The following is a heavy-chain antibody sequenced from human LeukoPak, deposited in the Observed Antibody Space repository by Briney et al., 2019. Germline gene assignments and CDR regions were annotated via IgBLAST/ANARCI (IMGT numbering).Heavy chain of an antibody. Sequence: PGGSLRLSCAASGFTFSSYWMSWVRQAPGKGLEWVANIKQDGGEKYYVDSVKGRFTISRDNAKNSLYLQMNSLRAEDTAVYYCAKDMSAIEGPGRGITMDYWGQGTLVTVSS. CDR2: IKQDGGEK. CDR3: AKDMSAIEGPGRGITMDY. D-gene: IGHD3-10*01. J-gene: IGHJ4*02. V-gene: IGHV3-7*01. CDR1: GFTFSSYW.